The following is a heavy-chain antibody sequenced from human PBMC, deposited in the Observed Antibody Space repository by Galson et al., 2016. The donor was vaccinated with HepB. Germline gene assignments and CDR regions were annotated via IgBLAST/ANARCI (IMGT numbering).Heavy chain of an antibody. V-gene: IGHV3-7*01. D-gene: IGHD1-20*01. CDR1: GFTFSHYW. Sequence: LRLSCAASGFTFSHYWISWVRQAPGKRLEWVAKIKEDGSDKYYVDPVKGRFTISRDNSKNSLYLQMNSLRGEDTAVYYCVRDARYNWRDGYYYYGMDVWGQGTTVSVSS. CDR3: VRDARYNWRDGYYYYGMDV. CDR2: IKEDGSDK. J-gene: IGHJ6*02.